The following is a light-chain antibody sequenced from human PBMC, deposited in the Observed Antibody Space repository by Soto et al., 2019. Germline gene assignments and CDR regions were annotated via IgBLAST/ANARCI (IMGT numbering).Light chain of an antibody. CDR2: GVS. J-gene: IGKJ3*01. V-gene: IGKV3-15*01. CDR3: QQYNKWPPFT. Sequence: EIVMTQSPATLSVSPGERATLSCRASQSVSSDLAWYQQKLGQAPRLLIYGVSTRATGIPVRFSGSGSGTDFTLTISSLQSEDFAVYYCQQYNKWPPFTFGPGTKVDIK. CDR1: QSVSSD.